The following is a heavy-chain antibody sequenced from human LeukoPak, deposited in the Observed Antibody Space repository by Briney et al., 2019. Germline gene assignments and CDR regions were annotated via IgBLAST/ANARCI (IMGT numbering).Heavy chain of an antibody. D-gene: IGHD5-12*01. V-gene: IGHV1-69*04. J-gene: IGHJ3*02. CDR1: GGTFSSYA. Sequence: SVKVSCKASGGTFSSYAISWVRQAPGRGLEWMGRIIPILGIANYAQKFQGRVTITADKSTSTAYMELSSLRSEDTAVYYCARPMDIVATMVNDAFDIWGQGTMVTVSS. CDR3: ARPMDIVATMVNDAFDI. CDR2: IIPILGIA.